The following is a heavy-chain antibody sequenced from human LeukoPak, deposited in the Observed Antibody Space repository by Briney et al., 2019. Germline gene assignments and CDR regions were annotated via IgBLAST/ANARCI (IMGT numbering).Heavy chain of an antibody. CDR2: IWYDGSNT. CDR3: ARHLYFDSSGYYPSAFGI. J-gene: IGHJ3*02. CDR1: GFTFSTYA. V-gene: IGHV3-33*01. Sequence: GRSLTLSCAASGFTFSTYAMDWVRQAPGKGLEWVAVIWYDGSNTYYADSVQGRFTISRDNSKNTLFLQMNSLRAEDTAVYYCARHLYFDSSGYYPSAFGIWGQGTMVIVSS. D-gene: IGHD3-22*01.